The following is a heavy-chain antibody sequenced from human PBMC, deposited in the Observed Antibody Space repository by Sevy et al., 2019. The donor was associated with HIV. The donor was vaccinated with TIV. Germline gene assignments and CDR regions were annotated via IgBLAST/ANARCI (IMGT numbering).Heavy chain of an antibody. CDR3: ARDRYDILTGVDY. Sequence: GGSLRLSCAASGLTFSSYSMNWVRQAPGKGLEWVSAISSSSSYIYYADSVKGRFTISRDNAKNSLYLQMNSLRAEDTAVYYCARDRYDILTGVDYWGQRTLVTVSS. CDR2: ISSSSSYI. J-gene: IGHJ4*02. CDR1: GLTFSSYS. D-gene: IGHD3-9*01. V-gene: IGHV3-21*01.